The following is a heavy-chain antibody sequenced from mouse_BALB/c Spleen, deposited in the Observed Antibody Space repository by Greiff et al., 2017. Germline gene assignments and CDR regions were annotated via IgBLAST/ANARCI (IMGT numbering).Heavy chain of an antibody. Sequence: VQLKESGPGLVKPSQSLSLTCSVTGYSITSGYYWNWIRQFPGNKLEWMGYISYDGSNNYNPSLKNRISITRDTSKNQFFLKLNSVTTEDTATYYCASYRYDYFDYWGQGTTLTVSS. CDR3: ASYRYDYFDY. D-gene: IGHD2-14*01. J-gene: IGHJ2*01. CDR2: ISYDGSN. V-gene: IGHV3-6*02. CDR1: GYSITSGYY.